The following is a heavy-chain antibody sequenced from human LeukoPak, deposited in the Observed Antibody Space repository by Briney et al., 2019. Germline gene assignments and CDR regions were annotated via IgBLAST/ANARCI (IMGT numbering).Heavy chain of an antibody. CDR1: GFTFSSYA. V-gene: IGHV3-23*01. Sequence: SGGSLRLSCAASGFTFSSYAMSWVRQAPGKGLEWVSAISGSGGSTYYADSVKGRFTISRDNSKNTLYLQMNSLRAEDTAVYYCAPVGDYYGSGSFDYWGQGTLVTVSS. CDR2: ISGSGGST. CDR3: APVGDYYGSGSFDY. D-gene: IGHD3-10*01. J-gene: IGHJ4*02.